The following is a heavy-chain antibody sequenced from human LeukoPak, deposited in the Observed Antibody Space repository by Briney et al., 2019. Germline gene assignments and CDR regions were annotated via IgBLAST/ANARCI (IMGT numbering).Heavy chain of an antibody. V-gene: IGHV3-21*01. Sequence: GGSLRLSCVVSGFVFTDYRMNWVRQAPGKGLEWVSSICSSGNHIDYADSVKGRFTISRDKAKNSLYLQMDSLRAEDTAVYYCTRAWADYLFDHWGQGTLVTVSS. D-gene: IGHD4-11*01. CDR3: TRAWADYLFDH. CDR1: GFVFTDYR. CDR2: ICSSGNHI. J-gene: IGHJ4*02.